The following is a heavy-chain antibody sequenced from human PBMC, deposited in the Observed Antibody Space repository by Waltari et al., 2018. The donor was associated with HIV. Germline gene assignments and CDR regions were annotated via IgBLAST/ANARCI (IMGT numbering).Heavy chain of an antibody. Sequence: QVQLQESGPGLVKPSETLSLTCAVSGYSISSGSYWGWIRQPPGKGLEWIGSIYHSGTTYYNPSLKSRVTISIDTSKNQVSLKLSSVTAADTAVYYCARDQVGATYFDYWGQGTLVTVSS. CDR1: GYSISSGSY. D-gene: IGHD1-26*01. V-gene: IGHV4-38-2*02. CDR2: IYHSGTT. CDR3: ARDQVGATYFDY. J-gene: IGHJ4*02.